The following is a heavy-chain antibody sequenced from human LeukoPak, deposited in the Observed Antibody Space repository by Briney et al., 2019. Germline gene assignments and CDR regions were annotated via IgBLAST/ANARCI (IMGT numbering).Heavy chain of an antibody. V-gene: IGHV3-7*03. J-gene: IGHJ4*02. CDR1: GFTFSDYY. Sequence: GSLSLSCAASGFTFSDYYMSWVRQAPGKGLEWVANIKPDGTEKNYLDSVKGRFTISRDNARTSLYLQMNSLRADDTAVYYCATDCRRAGATGGSDYWGQGTLVTVSS. D-gene: IGHD1-26*01. CDR3: ATDCRRAGATGGSDY. CDR2: IKPDGTEK.